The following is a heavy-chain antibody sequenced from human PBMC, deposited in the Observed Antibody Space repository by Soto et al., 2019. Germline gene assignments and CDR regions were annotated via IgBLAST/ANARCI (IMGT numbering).Heavy chain of an antibody. Sequence: GGSLRLSCAASGFTFSRYGMHWVRQAPGKGLEWVAVISYDGSNKYYADSVKGRFTISRDNSKNTLYLQMNSLRAEDTAVYYCAKAGVVAATRAPMDYYVMDVCGQGTTVTVSS. CDR3: AKAGVVAATRAPMDYYVMDV. CDR1: GFTFSRYG. V-gene: IGHV3-30*18. J-gene: IGHJ6*02. D-gene: IGHD2-15*01. CDR2: ISYDGSNK.